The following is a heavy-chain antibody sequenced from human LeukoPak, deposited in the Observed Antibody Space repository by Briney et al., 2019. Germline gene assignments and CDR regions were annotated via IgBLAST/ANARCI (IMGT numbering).Heavy chain of an antibody. CDR2: INPNSGGT. V-gene: IGHV1-2*04. CDR1: GYTFTGYY. J-gene: IGHJ3*02. D-gene: IGHD6-19*01. CDR3: AILTKAVAGNSRGAFDI. Sequence: ASVKVSCKASGYTFTGYYMHWVRQAPGQGLEWMGWINPNSGGTNYAQKFQGWVTMTGDTSISTAYMELSRLRSDDTAVYYCAILTKAVAGNSRGAFDIWGQGTMVTVSS.